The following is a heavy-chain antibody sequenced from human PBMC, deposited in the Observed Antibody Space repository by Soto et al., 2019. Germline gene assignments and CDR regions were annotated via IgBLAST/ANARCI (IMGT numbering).Heavy chain of an antibody. J-gene: IGHJ6*03. Sequence: ASVKVSCKASGYTFTSYGISWVRQAPGQGLEWMGWISAYNGNTNYAQKLQGRVTMTTDTSTSTAYMELRSLRSDDTAVYYCARDGRHGSGCYYNPYYYYYMDVWGKGTTVTVSS. CDR3: ARDGRHGSGCYYNPYYYYYMDV. V-gene: IGHV1-18*01. CDR2: ISAYNGNT. CDR1: GYTFTSYG. D-gene: IGHD3-10*01.